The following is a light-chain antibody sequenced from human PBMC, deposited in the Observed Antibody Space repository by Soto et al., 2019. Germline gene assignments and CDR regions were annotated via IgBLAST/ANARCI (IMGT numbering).Light chain of an antibody. CDR1: SSDVGSYNL. J-gene: IGLJ1*01. CDR3: CSYAASRTYV. CDR2: EGD. V-gene: IGLV2-23*01. Sequence: QSVLTQPASVSGSPGQSITISCTGTSSDVGSYNLVSWYQQHPGKAPKLMIYEGDKRPSGVSNRFSASKSGNTASLTISGLHTEDEADYYCCSYAASRTYVFGTGTQLTVL.